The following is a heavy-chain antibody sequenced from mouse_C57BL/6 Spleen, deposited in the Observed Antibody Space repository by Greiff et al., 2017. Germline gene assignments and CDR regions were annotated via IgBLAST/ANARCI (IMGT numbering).Heavy chain of an antibody. CDR2: IWGVGST. V-gene: IGHV2-6*01. CDR3: ASGPYDYDKEFAY. D-gene: IGHD2-4*01. J-gene: IGHJ3*01. Sequence: VQGVESGPGLVAPSQSLSITCTVSGFSLTSYGVDWVRQSPGKGLEWLGVIWGVGSTNYNSALKSRLSISKDNSKSQVFLKMNSLQTDDTAMYYCASGPYDYDKEFAYWGQGTLVTVSA. CDR1: GFSLTSYG.